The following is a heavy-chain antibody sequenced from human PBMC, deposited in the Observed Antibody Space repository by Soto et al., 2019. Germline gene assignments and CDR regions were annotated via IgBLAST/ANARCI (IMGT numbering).Heavy chain of an antibody. CDR1: GFTFSRHA. CDR2: ISRDGSYI. Sequence: GGSLRLSCAASGFTFSRHAIHWVRLTPGRGLEWVLAISRDGSYIYYTDSVRGRFTVSRDNSKNTVFVQMNRLIPDDTALYFCARTRNGGVADSFDSWGQGTRVTVSS. J-gene: IGHJ5*01. D-gene: IGHD3-3*01. CDR3: ARTRNGGVADSFDS. V-gene: IGHV3-30*04.